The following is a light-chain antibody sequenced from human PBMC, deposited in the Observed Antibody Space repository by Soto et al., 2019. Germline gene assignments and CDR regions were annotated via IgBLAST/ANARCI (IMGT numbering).Light chain of an antibody. CDR2: GAS. CDR3: QQYDSSRPWT. CDR1: QSVSRSY. V-gene: IGKV3-20*01. J-gene: IGKJ1*01. Sequence: EIVLTQSPGTLSLSPGERATLSCRASQSVSRSYLAWYQQKHGQAPRLLIYGASSRATGIPDRFSGSGSGTDFTLTISRLEPEDFAVYYCQQYDSSRPWTFGQGTKVEIK.